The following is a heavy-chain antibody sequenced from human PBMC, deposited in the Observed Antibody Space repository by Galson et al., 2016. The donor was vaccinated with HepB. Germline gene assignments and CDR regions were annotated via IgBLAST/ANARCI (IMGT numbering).Heavy chain of an antibody. V-gene: IGHV5-51*01. CDR2: IDPSDSEI. J-gene: IGHJ4*02. D-gene: IGHD2-8*02. CDR1: GHSIASYW. Sequence: QSGAEVKKPGESLTLSCKASGHSIASYWIGWVRLLPGKGLECMGIIDPSDSEIRSMPSFRGHVTISADKSTNTAYLQWSSLKASDTAVYYCAAARPPGLVLVYWGLGTRVTVSS. CDR3: AAARPPGLVLVY.